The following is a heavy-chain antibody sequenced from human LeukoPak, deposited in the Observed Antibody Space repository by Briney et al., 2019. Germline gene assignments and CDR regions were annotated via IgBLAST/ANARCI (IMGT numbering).Heavy chain of an antibody. CDR3: ARVTEAPYYFDY. Sequence: GGSLRLSCAASGFTFSSYAMSWVRQAPGKGLEWVSAISGSGGSTYYADSVKGRFTISRDNAKNSLYLQMYSLRAEDTAVYYCARVTEAPYYFDYWGQGTLVTVSS. CDR1: GFTFSSYA. V-gene: IGHV3-23*01. CDR2: ISGSGGST. J-gene: IGHJ4*02.